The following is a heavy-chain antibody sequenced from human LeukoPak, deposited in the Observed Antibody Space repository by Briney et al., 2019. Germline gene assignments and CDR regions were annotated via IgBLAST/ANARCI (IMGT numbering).Heavy chain of an antibody. Sequence: PSETLSLTCAVYGVSFSGYYWSWNRQPPGKGLEWIGEINHSGSTNYNPSLKSRVTISVDTSKNQFSLKLSSVTAADTAVYYCASLWPYQLSAFDIWGQGTMVTVSS. V-gene: IGHV4-34*01. CDR1: GVSFSGYY. D-gene: IGHD2-2*01. CDR3: ASLWPYQLSAFDI. J-gene: IGHJ3*02. CDR2: INHSGST.